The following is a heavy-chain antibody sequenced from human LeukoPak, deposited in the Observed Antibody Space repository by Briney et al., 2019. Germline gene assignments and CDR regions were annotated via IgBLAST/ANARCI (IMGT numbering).Heavy chain of an antibody. J-gene: IGHJ4*02. V-gene: IGHV4-34*01. CDR1: GGSFSGYY. Sequence: ETLSLTCAVYGGSFSGYYWSWIRQPPGKGLEWIGEINHSGSTNYNPSLKSRVTISVDTSKNQFSLKLSSVTAADTAVYYCARAPIGQTRPYHFDYWGQGTLVTVSS. D-gene: IGHD2-2*01. CDR3: ARAPIGQTRPYHFDY. CDR2: INHSGST.